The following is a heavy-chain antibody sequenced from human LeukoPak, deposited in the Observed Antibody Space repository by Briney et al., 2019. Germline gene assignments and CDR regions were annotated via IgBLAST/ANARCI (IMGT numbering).Heavy chain of an antibody. CDR2: INPNSGGT. D-gene: IGHD3-3*01. CDR3: ARKSIWSGYYYFDY. Sequence: ASVKVSCKASGYTFTGYYMHWVRQAPGQGLERMGWINPNSGGTNYAQKFQGRVTMTRDTSISTAYMELSRLRSDDTAVYYCARKSIWSGYYYFDYWGQGTLVTVSS. J-gene: IGHJ4*02. V-gene: IGHV1-2*02. CDR1: GYTFTGYY.